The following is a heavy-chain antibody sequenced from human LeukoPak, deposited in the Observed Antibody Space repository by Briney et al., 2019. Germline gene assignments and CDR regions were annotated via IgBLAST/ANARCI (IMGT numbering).Heavy chain of an antibody. D-gene: IGHD1-26*01. J-gene: IGHJ3*02. CDR3: ARRIVGATSDAFDI. CDR1: GFTFDDYG. Sequence: GGSLRLSCAASGFTFDDYGMSWVRQAPGKGLEWVSGINWNGGSTGYADSVKGRFTISRDNAKNSLYLQMNSLRAEDTALYYCARRIVGATSDAFDIWGQGTMVTVSS. V-gene: IGHV3-20*04. CDR2: INWNGGST.